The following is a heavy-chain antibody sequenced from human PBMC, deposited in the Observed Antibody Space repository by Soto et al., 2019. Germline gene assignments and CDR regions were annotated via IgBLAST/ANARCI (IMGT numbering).Heavy chain of an antibody. CDR3: ARDRGIAAAGTPFDY. D-gene: IGHD6-13*01. CDR1: GGSISSGGYY. CDR2: IYYSGST. Sequence: PSETLSLTCTVSGGSISSGGYYWSWIRQHPGKGLEWIGYIYYSGSTYYNPSLKSRVTISVDTSKNQFSLKLSSVTAADTAVYYCARDRGIAAAGTPFDYWGQGTLVTVSS. V-gene: IGHV4-31*03. J-gene: IGHJ4*02.